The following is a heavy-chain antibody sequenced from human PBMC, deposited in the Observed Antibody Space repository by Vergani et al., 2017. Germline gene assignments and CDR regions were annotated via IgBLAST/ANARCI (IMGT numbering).Heavy chain of an antibody. D-gene: IGHD1-1*01. CDR3: ARVGIQREGPDS. J-gene: IGHJ4*02. CDR2: IGSDGSNK. CDR1: GFTFSSYG. V-gene: IGHV3-33*01. Sequence: VQLVESGGGVVQPGRSLRLSCAASGFTFSSYGMHWVRQAPGKGLEWVAVIGSDGSNKYYADSVKGRFTISRDNSTNTLYLQMNSLRAEDTAVYYCARVGIQREGPDSWGQGALVTVSS.